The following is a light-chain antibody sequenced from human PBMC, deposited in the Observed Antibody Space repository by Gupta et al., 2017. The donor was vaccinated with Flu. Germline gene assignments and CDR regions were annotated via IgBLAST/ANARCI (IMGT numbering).Light chain of an antibody. J-gene: IGKJ2*01. CDR2: DAS. V-gene: IGKV3-11*01. CDR3: QQRSGLPMYT. CDR1: QSVNIY. Sequence: PGDRAILSCRASQSVNIYLAWYQQKPGQPPRLLMFDASKRAAGIPDRFSGSGSGTDFTLTISTLEPEDFAVYYCQQRSGLPMYTFGQGTK.